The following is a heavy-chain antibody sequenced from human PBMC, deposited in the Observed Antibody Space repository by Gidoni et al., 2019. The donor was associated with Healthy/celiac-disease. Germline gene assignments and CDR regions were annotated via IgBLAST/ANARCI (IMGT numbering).Heavy chain of an antibody. J-gene: IGHJ3*02. D-gene: IGHD6-19*01. CDR1: GFTFDDYA. V-gene: IGHV3-9*01. CDR3: AKDMGSSGWLDAFDI. Sequence: EVQLVESGGGLVQPGRSLRLSCAASGFTFDDYAMHWVRQPPGKGLEWVSGISLNSGSIGYADSVKGRFTISRDNAKNSLYLQMNSLRAEDTALYYCAKDMGSSGWLDAFDIWGQGTMVTVSS. CDR2: ISLNSGSI.